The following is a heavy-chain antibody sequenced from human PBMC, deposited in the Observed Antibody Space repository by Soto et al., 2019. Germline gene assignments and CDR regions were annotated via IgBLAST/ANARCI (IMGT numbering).Heavy chain of an antibody. CDR2: ISQTGSVI. CDR3: ARGGRYPKSSYYYGMDV. J-gene: IGHJ6*02. D-gene: IGHD1-20*01. V-gene: IGHV3-21*01. Sequence: EVQLEESGGGLVKPGGSLRLSCAASGFTFSIYTMNWVRQAPGKGLEWVSSISQTGSVIFYADSVKGRFTISRDNAKNSLFLQMNSLRVEDTAFYYCARGGRYPKSSYYYGMDVWGQGTTVTVSS. CDR1: GFTFSIYT.